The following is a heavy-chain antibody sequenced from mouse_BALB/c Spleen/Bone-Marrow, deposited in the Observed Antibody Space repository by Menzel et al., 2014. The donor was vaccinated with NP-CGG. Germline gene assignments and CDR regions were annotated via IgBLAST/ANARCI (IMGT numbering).Heavy chain of an antibody. CDR2: IDPANGNT. CDR1: GFNIKDTY. Sequence: VQLQQPGAELVKSGASVKLSCTASGFNIKDTYMHWVKQRPEQGLEWIGRIDPANGNTKYDPKFQGKATITADTSSNTAYLQLSSLTSEDTAVYYCARYYYGSSLFDYWGQGTTLTVSS. J-gene: IGHJ2*01. V-gene: IGHV14-3*02. D-gene: IGHD1-1*01. CDR3: ARYYYGSSLFDY.